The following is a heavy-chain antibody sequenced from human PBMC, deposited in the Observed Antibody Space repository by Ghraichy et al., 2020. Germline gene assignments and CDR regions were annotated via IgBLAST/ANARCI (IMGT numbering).Heavy chain of an antibody. Sequence: SETLSLTCTVSGYSISSGYSWGWIRQPPGKGLEWIGSIYHSGSTYYNPSLKSRVTISVDTSKNQFSLKLSSVTAADTAVYYCARDGSLSGSYYEGEKALDYWGQGTLVTVSS. CDR3: ARDGSLSGSYYEGEKALDY. J-gene: IGHJ4*02. CDR2: IYHSGST. CDR1: GYSISSGYS. D-gene: IGHD1-26*01. V-gene: IGHV4-38-2*02.